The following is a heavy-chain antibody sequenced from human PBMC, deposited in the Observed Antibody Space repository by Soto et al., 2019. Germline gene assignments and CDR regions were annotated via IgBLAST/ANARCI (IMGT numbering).Heavy chain of an antibody. V-gene: IGHV3-23*01. J-gene: IGHJ4*02. Sequence: GGSLRLSCAASGFTFSSYAMSWVRQAPGKGLEWVSAISGSGVSTYYADSVKGRITISRDNSKNTVYLQMNSLRAEDTAIYYCAKDLDCGGDCYLFDYWGQGTMVTVSS. CDR3: AKDLDCGGDCYLFDY. D-gene: IGHD2-21*01. CDR1: GFTFSSYA. CDR2: ISGSGVST.